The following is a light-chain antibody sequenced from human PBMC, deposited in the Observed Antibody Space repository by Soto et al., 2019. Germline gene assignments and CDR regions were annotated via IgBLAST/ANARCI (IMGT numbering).Light chain of an antibody. CDR2: EVS. Sequence: QSALTQPPSASGSPGQSVTISCTGTSSDAGGYNYVSWYQQHPGKAPKLMIYEVSKRPSGVPDRFSGSKSGNTASLTVSGLQAEDEADYYCSSYAGSNNVFGTGTKVTVL. CDR1: SSDAGGYNY. CDR3: SSYAGSNNV. J-gene: IGLJ1*01. V-gene: IGLV2-8*01.